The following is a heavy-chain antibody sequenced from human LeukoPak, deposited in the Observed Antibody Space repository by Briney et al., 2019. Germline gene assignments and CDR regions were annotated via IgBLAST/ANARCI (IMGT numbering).Heavy chain of an antibody. CDR1: GFTFSDYW. D-gene: IGHD6-19*01. J-gene: IGHJ4*02. V-gene: IGHV3-7*04. Sequence: PGGSLRLSCTGSGFTFSDYWMTWARQAPGKGLEWVANLRPDGSDKYYVDSVKGRFTISRDNAKNSLYLQMNSLRAEDTAVYYCARYPGKYSSGWYYFDYWGQGTLVTVSS. CDR3: ARYPGKYSSGWYYFDY. CDR2: LRPDGSDK.